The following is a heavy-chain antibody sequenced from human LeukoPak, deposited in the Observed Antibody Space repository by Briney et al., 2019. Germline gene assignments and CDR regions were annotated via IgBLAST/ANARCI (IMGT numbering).Heavy chain of an antibody. J-gene: IGHJ4*02. CDR3: ARGARAGYNLEPFDY. CDR1: GGSISSGGYY. CDR2: IYYSGST. Sequence: PSETLSLTCTVSGGSISSGGYYWSWIRQPPGKGLEWIGYIYYSGSTKYNPSLKSRVTISVDTSKNQFSLKLSSVTAADTAVYYCARGARAGYNLEPFDYWGQGTLVTVSS. D-gene: IGHD5-24*01. V-gene: IGHV4-61*08.